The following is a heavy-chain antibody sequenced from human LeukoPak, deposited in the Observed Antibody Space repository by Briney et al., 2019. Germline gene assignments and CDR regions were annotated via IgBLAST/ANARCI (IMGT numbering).Heavy chain of an antibody. CDR2: MNPNSGNT. Sequence: GASVKVSCKASGYTFTSYDINWVRQATGQGLEWMGWMNPNSGNTGYAQKFQGRVTITRNTSISTAYMELSSLRSEDTAVYYCARGVEALSSLYSSSWYGELFLFDPWGQGTLVTVSS. D-gene: IGHD6-13*01. V-gene: IGHV1-8*03. CDR1: GYTFTSYD. J-gene: IGHJ5*02. CDR3: ARGVEALSSLYSSSWYGELFLFDP.